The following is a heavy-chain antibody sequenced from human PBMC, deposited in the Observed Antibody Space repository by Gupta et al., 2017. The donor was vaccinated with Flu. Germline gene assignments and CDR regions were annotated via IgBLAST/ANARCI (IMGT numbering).Heavy chain of an antibody. CDR1: GDSITSYS. Sequence: QVQLQESGPGLVKPSETLSLTCTVSGDSITSYSWNWIRQPPGKGLEWIGYIHYSGSTKYNPSLKSRVNRSRDRSKNQFFLKLTSVTAADTAVYYCERLLSFGASIGDVGSGYTYQCDAWGQGTRGTVSS. CDR2: IHYSGST. V-gene: IGHV4-59*01. J-gene: IGHJ5*02. CDR3: ERLLSFGASIGDVGSGYTYQCDA. D-gene: IGHD3-3*01.